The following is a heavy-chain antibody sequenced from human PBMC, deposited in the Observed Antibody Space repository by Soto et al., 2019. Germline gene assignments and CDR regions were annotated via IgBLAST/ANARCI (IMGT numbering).Heavy chain of an antibody. V-gene: IGHV3-73*01. CDR3: TSGSSSSWYPGHAVDY. Sequence: GGSLRLSCAASGFTFSGSAMHWVRQASGKGLEWVGRIRSKANSYATAYAASVKGRFTISRDDSKNTAYLQMNSLKTEDTAVYYCTSGSSSSWYPGHAVDYWGQGTLVTVSS. CDR2: IRSKANSYAT. CDR1: GFTFSGSA. D-gene: IGHD6-13*01. J-gene: IGHJ4*02.